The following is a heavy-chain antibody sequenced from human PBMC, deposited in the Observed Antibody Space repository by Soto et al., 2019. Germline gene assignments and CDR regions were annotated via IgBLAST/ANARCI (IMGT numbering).Heavy chain of an antibody. D-gene: IGHD3-3*01. V-gene: IGHV3-33*01. CDR1: GFAFSSYG. Sequence: GGSLRLSCAASGFAFSSYGMHWVRQAPGKGLEWVAVIWYDGSNKYYADSVKGRFTISRDNSKNTLYLQMNSLRAEDTAVYYCARDGCSSTSCYYDFWSGYQKPYYYGMDVWGQGTTVTVSS. CDR2: IWYDGSNK. CDR3: ARDGCSSTSCYYDFWSGYQKPYYYGMDV. J-gene: IGHJ6*02.